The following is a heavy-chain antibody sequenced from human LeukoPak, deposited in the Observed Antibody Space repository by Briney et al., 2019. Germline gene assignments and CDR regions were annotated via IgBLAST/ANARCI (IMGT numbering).Heavy chain of an antibody. Sequence: SETLSLTCAVYGGSFSGYYWSWIRQPPGKGLEWIGEINHSGSTNYNPSLKSRVTISVDTSKNQFSLKLSSVTAADTAVYYCARVAPALFDYYDSSGYYDYWGQGTLVTVSS. J-gene: IGHJ4*02. D-gene: IGHD3-22*01. CDR1: GGSFSGYY. CDR2: INHSGST. CDR3: ARVAPALFDYYDSSGYYDY. V-gene: IGHV4-34*01.